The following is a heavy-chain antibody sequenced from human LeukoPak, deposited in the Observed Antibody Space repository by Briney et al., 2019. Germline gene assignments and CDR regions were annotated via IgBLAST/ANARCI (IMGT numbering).Heavy chain of an antibody. Sequence: SVKVSCKASGGTFSSYAISWVRQAPGQGLEWMGRIIPILGIANYAQKFQGRVTITADKSTSTAYMELSSLRSEDTAVYYCARDKARYYYDSSGYLDYWGQGTLVTVSS. V-gene: IGHV1-69*04. CDR3: ARDKARYYYDSSGYLDY. D-gene: IGHD3-22*01. CDR1: GGTFSSYA. CDR2: IIPILGIA. J-gene: IGHJ4*02.